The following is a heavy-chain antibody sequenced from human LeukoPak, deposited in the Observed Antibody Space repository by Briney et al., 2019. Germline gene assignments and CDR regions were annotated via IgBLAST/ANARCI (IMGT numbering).Heavy chain of an antibody. V-gene: IGHV3-48*01. CDR3: ARDMWMFAVGGNDAFDI. CDR1: GFTFSSYS. J-gene: IGHJ3*02. D-gene: IGHD6-19*01. CDR2: ISSSSSTI. Sequence: GGSLRLSCAASGFTFSSYSMNWVRQAPGKGLEWVSYISSSSSTIYYADSVKGRFTISRDNAKNSLYLQMNSLRAEDTAVYYCARDMWMFAVGGNDAFDIWGPGTMGTVSS.